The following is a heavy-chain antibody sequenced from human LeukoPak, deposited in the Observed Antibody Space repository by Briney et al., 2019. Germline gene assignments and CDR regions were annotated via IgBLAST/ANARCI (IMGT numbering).Heavy chain of an antibody. V-gene: IGHV4-34*01. D-gene: IGHD1-26*01. CDR1: GGSFSGYY. CDR3: ARNSGPYYFDY. CDR2: INHSGST. Sequence: SETLSLTCAVYGGSFSGYYWSWIRQPPGKGLEWIGEINHSGSTNYNPSLKSRVTISVDTSKNQISLKLSSVTAADTAVYYCARNSGPYYFDYWGQGTLVTVSS. J-gene: IGHJ4*02.